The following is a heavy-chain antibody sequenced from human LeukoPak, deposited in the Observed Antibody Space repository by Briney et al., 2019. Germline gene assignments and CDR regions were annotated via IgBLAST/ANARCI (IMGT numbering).Heavy chain of an antibody. CDR1: GYSFTGYF. Sequence: ASVKVSCKTSGYSFTGYFMHWVRQAPGQGLEWMGWINPNSGDTKYTQRFQGRVTMTRDTSTNTAYMELRRLTSDDTAVYYCARVPSMIRGVVNYGMDVWGQGTTVTVSS. D-gene: IGHD3-10*01. CDR2: INPNSGDT. J-gene: IGHJ6*02. V-gene: IGHV1-2*02. CDR3: ARVPSMIRGVVNYGMDV.